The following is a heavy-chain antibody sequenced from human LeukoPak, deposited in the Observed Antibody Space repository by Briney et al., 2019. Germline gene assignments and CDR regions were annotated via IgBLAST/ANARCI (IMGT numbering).Heavy chain of an antibody. D-gene: IGHD2-15*01. CDR2: IHLGGST. CDR1: GGSISSGGYS. J-gene: IGHJ5*02. CDR3: ARLGGSAAQSCWFDP. V-gene: IGHV4-30-2*01. Sequence: SETLSLTCAVSGGSISSGGYSWSWIRQPPGKGLEWIGFIHLGGSTHYNPSPKTRVTISVDRSNNQVSLELSSVSAADTAVYYCARLGGSAAQSCWFDPWGQGTLVTVSS.